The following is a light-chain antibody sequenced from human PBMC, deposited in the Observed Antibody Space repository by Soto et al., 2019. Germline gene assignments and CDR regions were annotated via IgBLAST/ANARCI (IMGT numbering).Light chain of an antibody. Sequence: AIQMTQSPSSLSASVGDRVTITCRASQGIRNDLGWYQQRPGRAPKLLICAASSLQSGVPSRFSGSGSGTDFTLTISSLQPEDVATYYCLQYYNYPWTFGQGTKDEIK. V-gene: IGKV1-6*02. CDR2: AAS. CDR1: QGIRND. CDR3: LQYYNYPWT. J-gene: IGKJ1*01.